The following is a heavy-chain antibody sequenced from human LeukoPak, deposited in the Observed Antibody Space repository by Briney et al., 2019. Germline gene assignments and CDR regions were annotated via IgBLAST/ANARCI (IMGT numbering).Heavy chain of an antibody. D-gene: IGHD3-10*02. J-gene: IGHJ6*04. CDR1: GFTFSSYE. Sequence: GESLTLSCAAYGFTFSSYEMNWVRQAPGKGLEWVSYISSSGSTIYYADSVRGRFTISRDNAKNSLYLQMNSLRAEDTAVYYCAELGITMIGGVWGKGTTVTISS. CDR3: AELGITMIGGV. CDR2: ISSSGSTI. V-gene: IGHV3-48*03.